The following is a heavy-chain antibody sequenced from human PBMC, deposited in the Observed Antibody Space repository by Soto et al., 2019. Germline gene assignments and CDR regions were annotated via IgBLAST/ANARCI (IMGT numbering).Heavy chain of an antibody. CDR3: ALIIAVAGDYYFDY. D-gene: IGHD6-19*01. Sequence: QVTLKESGPVLVKPTETLTLTCTVSGFSLSNARMGVSWIRQPPGKALEWLAHIFSNDEKSYSTSLKSRLTISKDTSKSHVVLTMTNMDPVDTATYYCALIIAVAGDYYFDYWGQGTLVTVSS. CDR1: GFSLSNARMG. J-gene: IGHJ4*02. V-gene: IGHV2-26*01. CDR2: IFSNDEK.